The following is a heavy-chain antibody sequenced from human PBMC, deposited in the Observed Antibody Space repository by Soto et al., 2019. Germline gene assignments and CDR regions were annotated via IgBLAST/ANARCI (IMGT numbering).Heavy chain of an antibody. Sequence: GGSLRLSCAASGFTFSNAWMSWVRQAPGKGLEWVGRIKSKTDGGTTDYAAPVKGRFTISRDDSKNTLYLQMNSLKTEDTAVYYCTTCLPGGGSCYFPENMDVWGKGTTVTVSS. V-gene: IGHV3-15*01. CDR3: TTCLPGGGSCYFPENMDV. CDR1: GFTFSNAW. J-gene: IGHJ6*03. D-gene: IGHD2-15*01. CDR2: IKSKTDGGTT.